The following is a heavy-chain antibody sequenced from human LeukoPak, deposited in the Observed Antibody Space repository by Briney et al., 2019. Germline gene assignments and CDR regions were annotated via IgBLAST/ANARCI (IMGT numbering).Heavy chain of an antibody. CDR2: INHSGST. D-gene: IGHD3-22*01. CDR1: GGSFSGYY. V-gene: IGHV4-34*01. Sequence: PSETLSLTCAVYGGSFSGYYWSWIRQPPGKGLEWIGEINHSGSTNYNPSLKSRVTISVDTSKNQFSLKLSSVTAADTAVYYCARDSPSYYYDSSGYYFDSWGQGTLVTVSS. J-gene: IGHJ4*02. CDR3: ARDSPSYYYDSSGYYFDS.